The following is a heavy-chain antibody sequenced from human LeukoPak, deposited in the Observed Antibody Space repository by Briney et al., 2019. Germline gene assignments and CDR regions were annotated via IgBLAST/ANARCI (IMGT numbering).Heavy chain of an antibody. J-gene: IGHJ3*02. Sequence: SVKVSCKASGGTFSSYAISWVRQAPGQGLEWVGGSIPFFGTAHNAQTFQGRVTITPDEPTSTAYVELSSLRPEDTAVYAGARPTSPYSSFSIRPADAFDTWGQGTMVTVSS. V-gene: IGHV1-69*01. CDR2: SIPFFGTA. D-gene: IGHD6-6*01. CDR3: ARPTSPYSSFSIRPADAFDT. CDR1: GGTFSSYA.